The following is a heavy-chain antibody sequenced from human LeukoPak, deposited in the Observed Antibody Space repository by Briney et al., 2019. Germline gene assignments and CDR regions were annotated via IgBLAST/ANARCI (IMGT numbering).Heavy chain of an antibody. J-gene: IGHJ6*03. D-gene: IGHD2-15*01. V-gene: IGHV4-30-4*08. CDR1: GGSISSGDYY. Sequence: NPSQTLSLTCTVSGGSISSGDYYWSWIRQPPGKGLEWIGYIYYSGSTYYNPSLKSRVTMSVDTSKNQFSLKLSSVTAADTAVYYCARVTVVANLYYMDVWGKGTTVTVSS. CDR2: IYYSGST. CDR3: ARVTVVANLYYMDV.